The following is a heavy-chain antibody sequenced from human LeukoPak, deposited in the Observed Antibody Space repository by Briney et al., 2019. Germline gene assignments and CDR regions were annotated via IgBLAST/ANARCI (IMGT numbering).Heavy chain of an antibody. J-gene: IGHJ4*02. CDR2: ISSSSSTI. D-gene: IGHD3-3*01. Sequence: GGSLRLSCAASGFTFSSYSMTWVRQAPGKGLEWVSYISSSSSTIYYADSVKGRFTISRDNAKNSLYLQMNSLRAEDTAVYYCALEFDDFWSGYPHSLDYWGQGTLVTVSS. CDR3: ALEFDDFWSGYPHSLDY. V-gene: IGHV3-48*01. CDR1: GFTFSSYS.